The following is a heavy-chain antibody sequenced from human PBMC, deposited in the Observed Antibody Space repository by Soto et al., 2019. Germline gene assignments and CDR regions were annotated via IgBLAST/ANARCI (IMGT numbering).Heavy chain of an antibody. V-gene: IGHV3-23*01. CDR3: AKDQQQWPHYGMDV. D-gene: IGHD6-19*01. CDR1: GFTFSSYA. Sequence: GGSLRLSCAASGFTFSSYAMSWVRQAPGKGLEWVSAISGSGGSTYYADSVKGRFTISRDNCKNTLYLQMNSLRAEDTAVYYCAKDQQQWPHYGMDVWGQGTTVTVSS. CDR2: ISGSGGST. J-gene: IGHJ6*02.